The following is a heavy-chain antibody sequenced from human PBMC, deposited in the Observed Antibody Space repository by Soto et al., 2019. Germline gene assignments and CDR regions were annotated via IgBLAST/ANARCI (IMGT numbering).Heavy chain of an antibody. CDR1: GGSISSSSYY. CDR3: ARVEWLAPSKYYFDY. Sequence: SETLSLTCTVSGGSISSSSYYWGWIRQPPGKGLEWIGSIYYSGSTYYNPSLKSRVTISVDTSKNQFSLKLSSVTAADTAVYYCARVEWLAPSKYYFDYWGQGTLVTVSS. V-gene: IGHV4-39*01. CDR2: IYYSGST. D-gene: IGHD6-19*01. J-gene: IGHJ4*02.